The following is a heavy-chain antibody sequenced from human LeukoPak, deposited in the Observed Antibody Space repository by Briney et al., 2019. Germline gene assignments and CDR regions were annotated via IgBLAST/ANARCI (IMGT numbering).Heavy chain of an antibody. Sequence: SETLSLTCAVYGGSFSGYYWSWIRQPPGKGLEWIGEINHSGSTNYNPSLKSRVTISVDTSKNQFSLKLGSVTAADTAVYYCARGLGRWILTGYYPLYFDYWGQGTLVTVSS. CDR2: INHSGST. CDR1: GGSFSGYY. J-gene: IGHJ4*02. V-gene: IGHV4-34*01. CDR3: ARGLGRWILTGYYPLYFDY. D-gene: IGHD3-9*01.